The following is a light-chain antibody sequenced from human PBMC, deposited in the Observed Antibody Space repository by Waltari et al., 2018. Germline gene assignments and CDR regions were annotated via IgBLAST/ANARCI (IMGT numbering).Light chain of an antibody. CDR1: RSNIEINY. CDR3: GTWDSSLSAVV. V-gene: IGLV1-51*02. J-gene: IGLJ2*01. Sequence: QSVLTQPPSVSAAPGQTVPISCSGRRSNIEINYVSCYQQLPGTPPQLLIYENNVRPSGIPDRFSGSRSGTSATLGITGLQTADEADYYCGTWDSSLSAVVFGGGTKLTV. CDR2: ENN.